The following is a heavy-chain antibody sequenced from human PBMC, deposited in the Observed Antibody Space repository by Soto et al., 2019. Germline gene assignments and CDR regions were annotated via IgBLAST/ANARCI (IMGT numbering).Heavy chain of an antibody. V-gene: IGHV5-51*03. Sequence: EVQLVQSGAEVKKPGESLKISCKGSGYSFTSYWIGWVRQMPGKGLEWMGIIYPGDSDTRYSPSFQGQVTISADKSISTAYLQWSSLKASDTAMYYCARHWYRAEVVPAAIGLGWFDPWGQGTLVTVSS. D-gene: IGHD2-2*01. CDR2: IYPGDSDT. CDR3: ARHWYRAEVVPAAIGLGWFDP. CDR1: GYSFTSYW. J-gene: IGHJ5*02.